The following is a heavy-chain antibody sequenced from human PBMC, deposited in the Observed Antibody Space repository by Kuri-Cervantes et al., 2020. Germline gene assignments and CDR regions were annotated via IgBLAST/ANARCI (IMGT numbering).Heavy chain of an antibody. CDR3: ARVRIVVVVAAYFDY. V-gene: IGHV4-38-2*02. D-gene: IGHD2-15*01. CDR1: GFSLSTSGV. Sequence: SGPTLVKPTQTLTLTCTFSGFSLSTSGVGVGWIRQPPGKGLEWIGSIYHSGSTYYNPSLKSRVTISVDTSKNQFSLKLSSVTAADTAVYYCARVRIVVVVAAYFDYWGQGTLVTVSS. CDR2: IYHSGST. J-gene: IGHJ4*02.